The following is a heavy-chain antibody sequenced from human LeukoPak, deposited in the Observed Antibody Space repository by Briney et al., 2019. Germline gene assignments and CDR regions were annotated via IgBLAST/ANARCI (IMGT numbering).Heavy chain of an antibody. J-gene: IGHJ6*02. CDR2: INTNTGNP. V-gene: IGHV7-4-1*02. Sequence: ASVKVSCKASVYTFTSYAMNWVRQARGQGLEWMGWINTNTGNPTYAQGFTGRFVFSLDTSVSTAYLQISSLKAEDTAVYYCARGYCSSTSCYIDDYYYYGMDVWGQGTTVTVSS. D-gene: IGHD2-2*02. CDR3: ARGYCSSTSCYIDDYYYYGMDV. CDR1: VYTFTSYA.